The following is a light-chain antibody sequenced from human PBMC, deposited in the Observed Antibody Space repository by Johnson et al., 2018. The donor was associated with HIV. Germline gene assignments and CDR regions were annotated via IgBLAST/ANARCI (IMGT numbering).Light chain of an antibody. J-gene: IGLJ1*01. CDR2: ENN. Sequence: QSVLTQPPSVSAAPGQKVTISCSGSSSNIGNNYVSWYQQLPGTAPKLLIFENNKRTSGIPDRFSGSKSGTSATLGITGLQTGDEADYYCETWDSSLSGYYVFGTGTKLTVL. CDR1: SSNIGNNY. V-gene: IGLV1-51*02. CDR3: ETWDSSLSGYYV.